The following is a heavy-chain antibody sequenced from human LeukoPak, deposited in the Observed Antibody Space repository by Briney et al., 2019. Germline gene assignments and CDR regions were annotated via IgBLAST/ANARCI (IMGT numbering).Heavy chain of an antibody. CDR2: ISWNSGSI. D-gene: IGHD3-10*01. Sequence: GGSLRLSCAASGFTFDDYAMHWVRQTPGKGLEWVSGISWNSGSIGYADSVKGRFTISRDNAKNSLYLQMNSLRAEDTALYYCAKVSGSGPTNYWGQGTLVTVSS. CDR1: GFTFDDYA. V-gene: IGHV3-9*01. CDR3: AKVSGSGPTNY. J-gene: IGHJ4*02.